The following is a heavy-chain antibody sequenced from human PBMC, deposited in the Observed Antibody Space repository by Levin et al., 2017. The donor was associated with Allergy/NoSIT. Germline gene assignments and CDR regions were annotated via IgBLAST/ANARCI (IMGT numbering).Heavy chain of an antibody. CDR3: ATNIVVVVAATENWFDP. V-gene: IGHV4-39*01. CDR1: GGSISSSSYY. Sequence: SETLSLTCTVSGGSISSSSYYWGWIRQPPGTGLEWIGSIYYSGSTYYNPSLKSRVTISVDTSKNQFSLKLSSVTAADTAVYYCATNIVVVVAATENWFDPWGQGTLVTVSS. CDR2: IYYSGST. J-gene: IGHJ5*02. D-gene: IGHD2-15*01.